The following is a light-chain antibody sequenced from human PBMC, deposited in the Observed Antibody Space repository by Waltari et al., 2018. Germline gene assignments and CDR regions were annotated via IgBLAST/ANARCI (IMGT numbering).Light chain of an antibody. CDR2: QDN. Sequence: SYELTQPPSVSVSPGQTASITCSGENLGDKYACWYQQKPGQSPVLVIYQDNKRPSGIPERFSGSTSGSTATLTISGTQALDEADYYCQAWDSGSAVFGGGTKLTVL. CDR1: NLGDKY. V-gene: IGLV3-1*01. CDR3: QAWDSGSAV. J-gene: IGLJ2*01.